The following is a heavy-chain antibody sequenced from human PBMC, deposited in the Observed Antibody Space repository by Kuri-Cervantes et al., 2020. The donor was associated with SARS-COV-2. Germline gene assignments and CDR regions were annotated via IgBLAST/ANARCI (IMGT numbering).Heavy chain of an antibody. CDR2: INPDGSYT. CDR3: AKDGANGYAGWYDP. D-gene: IGHD2-8*01. Sequence: GGSLRLSCAASGFTFSGHWIHWVRQAPGKGLVWVSRINPDGSYTNNADSVKGRFTLSRDNAKNSLYLQMNSLRAEDTALYYCAKDGANGYAGWYDPWGQGTLVTVSS. V-gene: IGHV3-74*01. CDR1: GFTFSGHW. J-gene: IGHJ5*02.